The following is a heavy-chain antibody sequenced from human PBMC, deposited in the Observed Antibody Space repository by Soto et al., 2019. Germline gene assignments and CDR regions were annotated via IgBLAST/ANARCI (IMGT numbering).Heavy chain of an antibody. CDR1: GYTFTSYY. CDR3: AREYCSSTSCYRLFDY. Sequence: ASVKVSCKASGYTFTSYYMHWVRQAPGQGLEWMGIINPSGGSTSYAQKFQGRVTMTRDTSTSTVYMELSSLRSEDTAVYYCAREYCSSTSCYRLFDYWGQGTLVTVSS. J-gene: IGHJ4*02. CDR2: INPSGGST. V-gene: IGHV1-46*01. D-gene: IGHD2-2*01.